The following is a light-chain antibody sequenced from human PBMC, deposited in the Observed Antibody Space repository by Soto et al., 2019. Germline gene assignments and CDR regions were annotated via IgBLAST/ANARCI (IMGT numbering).Light chain of an antibody. Sequence: IHMTHSPSTRSASVLYRVTMTFLASQNIITWLACYQQKPGKAPKLMIYDASSLQSGVPSRFSGSGSGTEFTLTISSLQPGDFATYYCQQYSSYPLTFGGGTKVDIK. V-gene: IGKV1-5*01. CDR3: QQYSSYPLT. J-gene: IGKJ4*01. CDR1: QNIITW. CDR2: DAS.